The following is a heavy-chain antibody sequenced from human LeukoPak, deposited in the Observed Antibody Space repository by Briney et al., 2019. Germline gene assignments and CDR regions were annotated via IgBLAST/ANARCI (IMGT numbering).Heavy chain of an antibody. J-gene: IGHJ4*02. Sequence: GSLRLSCAVSGFTFSSYGMHWVRQAPGKGLEWVAVISYDGSNQYYADSVKGRFTISRDNSKNTLYLQMNSLRAEDTAVYYCAKDRNFGFLDYWGQGTLVIVSS. CDR2: ISYDGSNQ. CDR1: GFTFSSYG. CDR3: AKDRNFGFLDY. V-gene: IGHV3-30*18. D-gene: IGHD3-16*01.